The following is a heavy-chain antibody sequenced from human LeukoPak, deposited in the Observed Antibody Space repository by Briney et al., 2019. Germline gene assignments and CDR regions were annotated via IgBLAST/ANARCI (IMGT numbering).Heavy chain of an antibody. CDR3: TRVGRPIYDY. CDR2: INSDGSST. D-gene: IGHD3-10*01. J-gene: IGHJ4*02. CDR1: GFTFSNYW. V-gene: IGHV3-74*01. Sequence: GGSLRLSCAVSGFTFSNYWMHWVRQAPGKGLVWVSRINSDGSSTNYADSVKGRFTISRDNTKNALYLQMNSLSAEDTAVYFCTRVGRPIYDYWGQGTLVTVSS.